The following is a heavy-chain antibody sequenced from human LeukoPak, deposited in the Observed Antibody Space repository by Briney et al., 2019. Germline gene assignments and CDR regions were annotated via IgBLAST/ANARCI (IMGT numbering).Heavy chain of an antibody. CDR2: INHSGST. J-gene: IGHJ4*02. CDR1: GGSFSGYY. V-gene: IGHV4-34*01. CDR3: ARVRSVGCSGGSCYSSYYFDY. Sequence: PSETLSLTCAVYGGSFSGYYWGWIRQPPGKGLEWIGEINHSGSTNYNPSLKSRVTISVDTSKNQFSLKLSSVTAADTAVYYCARVRSVGCSGGSCYSSYYFDYWGQGTLVTVSS. D-gene: IGHD2-15*01.